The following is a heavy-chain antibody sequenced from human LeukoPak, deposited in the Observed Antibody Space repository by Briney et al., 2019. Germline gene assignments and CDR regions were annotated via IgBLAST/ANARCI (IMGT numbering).Heavy chain of an antibody. CDR3: ARIPTMTFFDY. CDR1: GGSISSTSYY. D-gene: IGHD4-17*01. V-gene: IGHV4-39*01. Sequence: PSETLSLTCTVSGGSISSTSYYWGWIRQPPGKGLEWIGTIYYGESTYYNPFLKSRVTISVDTSKSQFSLKLSSVTAADTAVYYCARIPTMTFFDYWGQGTLVTVSS. CDR2: IYYGEST. J-gene: IGHJ4*02.